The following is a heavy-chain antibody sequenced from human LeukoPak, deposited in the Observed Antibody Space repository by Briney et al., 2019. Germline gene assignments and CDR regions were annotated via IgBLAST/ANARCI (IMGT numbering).Heavy chain of an antibody. Sequence: GGSLRLSCAASGFTFSSYSMNWVRQAPGKGLEWVSSISSSSSYIYYADSVKGRFTISRDNAKNSLYLQMNSLRAEDTAVYYCARNDTLTGYSDYWGQGTLVTVSS. CDR3: ARNDTLTGYSDY. CDR2: ISSSSSYI. CDR1: GFTFSSYS. V-gene: IGHV3-21*01. D-gene: IGHD3-9*01. J-gene: IGHJ4*02.